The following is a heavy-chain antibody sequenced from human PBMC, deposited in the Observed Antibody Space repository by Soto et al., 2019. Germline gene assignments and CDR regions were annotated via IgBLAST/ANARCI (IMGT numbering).Heavy chain of an antibody. CDR1: GGTFSSYA. CDR2: IIPIFGTA. D-gene: IGHD3-22*01. V-gene: IGHV1-69*13. J-gene: IGHJ4*02. Sequence: ASVKVSCKASGGTFSSYAISWVRQAPGQGLEWMGGIIPIFGTANYAQKFQGRVTITADESTSTAYMELSSLRSEDTAVYYCATTDYDSSGYLDYWGQGTLVTVSS. CDR3: ATTDYDSSGYLDY.